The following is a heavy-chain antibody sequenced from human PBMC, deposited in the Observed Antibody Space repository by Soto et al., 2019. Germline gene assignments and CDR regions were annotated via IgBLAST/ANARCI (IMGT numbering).Heavy chain of an antibody. V-gene: IGHV5-51*01. J-gene: IGHJ4*02. CDR1: GYSFTNYW. Sequence: GESLKISCEGSGYSFTNYWIAWVRQMPGKGLEWMGITYPGDSDTRYSPSFQGQVTISADKSISTAYLQWSSLKASDTAMYYCASLRYSSSWSDWGQGTLVTVSS. CDR2: TYPGDSDT. D-gene: IGHD6-13*01. CDR3: ASLRYSSSWSD.